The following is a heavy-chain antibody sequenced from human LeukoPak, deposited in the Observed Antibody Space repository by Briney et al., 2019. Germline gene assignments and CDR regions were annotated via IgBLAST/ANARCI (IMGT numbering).Heavy chain of an antibody. J-gene: IGHJ4*02. D-gene: IGHD2-15*01. Sequence: PGRSLRLTCAASGFTFSSYGMHWVRQAPGKGLEWVAVISYDGSNKYYADSVKGRFTISRDNSKNTLYLQMNSLRAEDTAVYYCAKGEYIVVVVAALYYWGQGTLVTVSS. CDR3: AKGEYIVVVVAALYY. CDR2: ISYDGSNK. V-gene: IGHV3-30*18. CDR1: GFTFSSYG.